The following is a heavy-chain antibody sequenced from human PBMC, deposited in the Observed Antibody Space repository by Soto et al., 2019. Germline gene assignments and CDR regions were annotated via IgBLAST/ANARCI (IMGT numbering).Heavy chain of an antibody. V-gene: IGHV1-8*01. CDR1: GYTFTSYD. CDR2: MNPNSGNT. D-gene: IGHD6-19*01. J-gene: IGHJ4*02. CDR3: ARSVEWLASFDY. Sequence: QVQLVQSGAEVKKPGASVKVSCKASGYTFTSYDINWVRQATGQGLEWMGWMNPNSGNTGYAQKFPGRVTMTRNTSVRTAYLALSSLRSEDTAVYYCARSVEWLASFDYWGQGTLVTVSS.